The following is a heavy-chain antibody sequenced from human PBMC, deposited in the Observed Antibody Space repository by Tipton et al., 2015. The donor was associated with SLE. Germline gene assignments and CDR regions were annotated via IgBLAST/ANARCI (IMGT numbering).Heavy chain of an antibody. CDR1: GFTFSSYG. CDR3: ARDPPPIKQWLVGYYFDY. V-gene: IGHV4-34*01. D-gene: IGHD6-19*01. J-gene: IGHJ4*02. CDR2: INHSGST. Sequence: LRLSCAASGFTFSSYGMHWVRQAPGKGLEWIGEINHSGSTNYNPSLKSRVTISVDTSKNQFSLRLSSVTAADTAVYYCARDPPPIKQWLVGYYFDYWGQGTLVTVSS.